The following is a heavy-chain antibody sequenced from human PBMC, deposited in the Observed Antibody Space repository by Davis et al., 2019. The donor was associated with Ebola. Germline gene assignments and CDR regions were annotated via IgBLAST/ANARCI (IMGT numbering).Heavy chain of an antibody. CDR2: IYMDGRT. D-gene: IGHD3-16*02. CDR3: ATSLAANLGSF. J-gene: IGHJ4*02. CDR1: GFTVSKNY. Sequence: PGGSLRLSCAASGFTVSKNYMSWVRQAPGKGLEWVAIIYMDGRTFYAESVKGRFAISRDDSMNMVSLQVNSLRGEDTAVYYCATSLAANLGSFWGQGTLVTVSS. V-gene: IGHV3-53*01.